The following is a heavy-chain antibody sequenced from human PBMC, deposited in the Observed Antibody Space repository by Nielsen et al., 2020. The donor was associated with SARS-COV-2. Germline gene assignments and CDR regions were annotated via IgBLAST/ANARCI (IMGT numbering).Heavy chain of an antibody. Sequence: GSLRLSCTVSGGSISSGGYYWSWIRQHPGKGLEWIGYIYYSGSTNYNPSLKSRVTISVDTSKNQFSLKLSSVTAADTAVYYCARVGPYCSSTSCYFLSLQKYYYYYGMDVWGQGTTVTVSS. D-gene: IGHD2-2*01. J-gene: IGHJ6*02. CDR1: GGSISSGGYY. CDR3: ARVGPYCSSTSCYFLSLQKYYYYYGMDV. CDR2: IYYSGST. V-gene: IGHV4-61*08.